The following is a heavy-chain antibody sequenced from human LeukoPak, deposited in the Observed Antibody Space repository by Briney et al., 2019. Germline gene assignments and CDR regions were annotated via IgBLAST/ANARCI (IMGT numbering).Heavy chain of an antibody. CDR3: AKGFVPGNFHY. J-gene: IGHJ4*02. D-gene: IGHD2-21*01. Sequence: PGGSLRLSCAASGFAFSNFVMSWVRQAPGKGLEWVSTIGLSGSSTYYAGSVKGRFTISRDNSKNTLYLQMNSLRAEDTAIYYCAKGFVPGNFHYWGQGTLVTVSS. CDR1: GFAFSNFV. V-gene: IGHV3-23*01. CDR2: IGLSGSST.